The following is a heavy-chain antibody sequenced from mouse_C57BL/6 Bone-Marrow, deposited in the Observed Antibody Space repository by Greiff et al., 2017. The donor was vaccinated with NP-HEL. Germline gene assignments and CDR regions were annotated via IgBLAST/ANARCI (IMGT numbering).Heavy chain of an antibody. V-gene: IGHV1-55*01. CDR3: AKDGYYGIAY. CDR1: GYTFTSYW. Sequence: VQLQQPGAELVKPGASVKMSCKASGYTFTSYWITWVKQRPGQGLEWIGDIYPGSGSTNYNAKFKSKATLTVDTSYSTAYMQLSSLTYEDSAVYYCAKDGYYGIAYWGQGTLVTGSA. CDR2: IYPGSGST. D-gene: IGHD2-1*01. J-gene: IGHJ3*01.